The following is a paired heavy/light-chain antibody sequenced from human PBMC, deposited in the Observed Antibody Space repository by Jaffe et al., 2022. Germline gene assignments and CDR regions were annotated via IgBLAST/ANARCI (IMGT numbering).Heavy chain of an antibody. CDR1: GFTFSSYA. CDR2: ISGSGGST. J-gene: IGHJ5*02. Sequence: EVQLLESGGGLVQPGGSLRLSCAASGFTFSSYAMSWVRQAPGKGLEWVSAISGSGGSTYYADSVKGRFTISRDNSKNTLYLQMNSLRAEDTAVYYCAKDRIGRGLYYDILTGFSWFDPWGQGTLVTVSS. D-gene: IGHD3-9*01. V-gene: IGHV3-23*01. CDR3: AKDRIGRGLYYDILTGFSWFDP.
Light chain of an antibody. V-gene: IGKV1-33*01. CDR1: QDISNY. CDR2: DAS. Sequence: DIQMTQSPSSLSASVGDRVTITCQASQDISNYLNWYQQKPGKAPKLLIYDASNLETGVPSRFSGSGSGTDFTFTISSLQPEDIATYYCQQYDNLPPSFGGGTKVEIK. J-gene: IGKJ4*01. CDR3: QQYDNLPPS.